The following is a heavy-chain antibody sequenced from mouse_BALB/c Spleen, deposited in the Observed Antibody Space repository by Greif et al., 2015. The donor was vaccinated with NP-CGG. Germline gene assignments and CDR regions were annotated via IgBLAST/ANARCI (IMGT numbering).Heavy chain of an antibody. J-gene: IGHJ4*01. CDR1: GYTFSSYW. D-gene: IGHD2-1*01. CDR3: ARWGGNYGAMDY. Sequence: QVQLQQSGAELMKPGASVKISCKATGYTFSSYWIEWVKQRPGHGLEWIGEILPGSGSTNYNEKFKGKATFTADTSSNTAYMQLSSLTSEDSAVYYCARWGGNYGAMDYWGQGTSVTVSS. V-gene: IGHV1-9*01. CDR2: ILPGSGST.